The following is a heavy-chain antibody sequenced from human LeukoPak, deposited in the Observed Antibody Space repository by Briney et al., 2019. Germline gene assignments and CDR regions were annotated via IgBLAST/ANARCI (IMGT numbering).Heavy chain of an antibody. D-gene: IGHD3-22*01. CDR1: GFTFSSYE. Sequence: GGSLRLSCAASGFTFSSYEMNWVRQAPGKGLEWVSFISSSGSAIHYADSVRGRFTISRNNAKNSLYLQMSRLRAEDTAVYYCAREKLSFFDSSGYFDYWGQGTLVTVST. V-gene: IGHV3-48*03. CDR3: AREKLSFFDSSGYFDY. J-gene: IGHJ4*02. CDR2: ISSSGSAI.